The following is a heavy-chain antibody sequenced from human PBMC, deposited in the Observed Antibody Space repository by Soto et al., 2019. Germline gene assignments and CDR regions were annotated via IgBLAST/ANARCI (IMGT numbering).Heavy chain of an antibody. CDR3: ARDRLVSIYAFDI. J-gene: IGHJ3*02. CDR2: ISTYNGNT. Sequence: QVQLVQSGPEVKKPGASVKVSCKTSGYTFISFAITWVRQAPGQGLEWMGWISTYNGNTNYAPKLQGRVTMTTDTSTSTAYMELRSLSSDDKAVYYCARDRLVSIYAFDIWGQGTRVTVSS. V-gene: IGHV1-18*01. D-gene: IGHD3-16*01. CDR1: GYTFISFA.